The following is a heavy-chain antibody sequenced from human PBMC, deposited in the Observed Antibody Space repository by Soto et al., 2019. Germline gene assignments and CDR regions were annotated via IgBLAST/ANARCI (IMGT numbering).Heavy chain of an antibody. V-gene: IGHV3-74*01. CDR2: INSDGSST. CDR1: GFTFSTYW. J-gene: IGHJ5*02. Sequence: EVQLVESRGGLVQPGGALRLSCAASGFTFSTYWMHWVRQAPGKGLVWVSRINSDGSSTTYADSVKGRFTISRDNAKNTLYLQMNSLRVEDSAMYYCARVAGVNGDYVNWFDPWGQGTLVTVSS. CDR3: ARVAGVNGDYVNWFDP. D-gene: IGHD4-17*01.